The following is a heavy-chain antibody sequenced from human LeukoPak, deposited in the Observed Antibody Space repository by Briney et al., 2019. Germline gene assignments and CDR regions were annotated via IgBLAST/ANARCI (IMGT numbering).Heavy chain of an antibody. CDR2: IHQDGSDK. CDR1: GFTFSSYS. V-gene: IGHV3-7*01. J-gene: IGHJ4*02. CDR3: ARYGGSYLDY. Sequence: GGSLRLSCAASGFTFSSYSMNWVRQAPGKGLEWVANIHQDGSDKYYVDSVKGRFTISRDNAKNSLYLQMNSLRAEDTAVYFCARYGGSYLDYWGQGTLVTVSS. D-gene: IGHD1-26*01.